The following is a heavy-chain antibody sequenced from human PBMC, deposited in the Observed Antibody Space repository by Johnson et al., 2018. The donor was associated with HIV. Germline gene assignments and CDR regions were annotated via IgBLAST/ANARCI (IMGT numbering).Heavy chain of an antibody. CDR1: GFTFSNAW. J-gene: IGHJ3*02. D-gene: IGHD1-26*01. V-gene: IGHV3-15*01. Sequence: VQLVESGGGLVKPGGSLRLSCAASGFTFSNAWMSWVRQAPGKGLEWVGRIKSKTDGGTTDYAAPVQGRFTISRDDSKNTLYLQMNSLKTEDTAVYYCTTDRATYDAFDIWGQGTMVTVSS. CDR2: IKSKTDGGTT. CDR3: TTDRATYDAFDI.